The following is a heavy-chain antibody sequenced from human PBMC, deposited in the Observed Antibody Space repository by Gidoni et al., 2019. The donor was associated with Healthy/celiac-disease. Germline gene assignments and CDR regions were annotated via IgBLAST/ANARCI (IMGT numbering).Heavy chain of an antibody. J-gene: IGHJ6*02. CDR2: IIPILGIA. D-gene: IGHD6-13*01. V-gene: IGHV1-69*02. CDR1: GGTFSSYT. Sequence: QVQLVQSGAEVKKPGSSVKVSCKASGGTFSSYTISWVRQAPGQGLEWMGRIIPILGIANYAQKFQGRVTITADKSTSTAYMELSSLRSEDTAVYYWARAVGSSWPSDVWGQGTTVTVSS. CDR3: ARAVGSSWPSDV.